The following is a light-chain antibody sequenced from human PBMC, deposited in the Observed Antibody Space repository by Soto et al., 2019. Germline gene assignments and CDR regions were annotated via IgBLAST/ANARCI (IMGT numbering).Light chain of an antibody. CDR2: AAS. J-gene: IGKJ1*01. Sequence: DIQMTQSPSSLSASTGDRVTITCRASQGISSYLAWYQQKPGKAPKLLIYAASSLQSGVPSRFSGSGSGTDFTLTISSLQPEDFATYYCQQSYSTPRTFGQGTKVDIK. V-gene: IGKV1-39*01. CDR3: QQSYSTPRT. CDR1: QGISSY.